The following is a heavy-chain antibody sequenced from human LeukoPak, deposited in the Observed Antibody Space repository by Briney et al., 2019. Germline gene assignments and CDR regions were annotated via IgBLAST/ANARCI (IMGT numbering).Heavy chain of an antibody. CDR1: GDSFSSSHYY. V-gene: IGHV4-39*02. J-gene: IGHJ4*02. CDR2: IYSGGET. CDR3: VRDYSNFVQGD. D-gene: IGHD4-11*01. Sequence: PSETLSLTCTVSGDSFSSSHYYWGWIRQSPGKGLEWIGSIYSGGETHYNPSLNSRVTIFLDTSKNRFSLNLISVTATDTAVYYCVRDYSNFVQGDWGQGTLVTVSS.